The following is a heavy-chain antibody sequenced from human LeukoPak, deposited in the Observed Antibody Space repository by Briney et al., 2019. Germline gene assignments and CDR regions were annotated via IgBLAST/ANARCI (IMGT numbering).Heavy chain of an antibody. V-gene: IGHV3-48*03. J-gene: IGHJ3*02. Sequence: PGGSLGLSCAASGFTFSSYEINWVRQAPGKGLEWVSYISSGGSAIYYADSVKGRFTISRDNAKNSLYLQMNSLRAEDTAVYYCARGNSRAFDIWGQGSMVTVSS. D-gene: IGHD4-11*01. CDR2: ISSGGSAI. CDR1: GFTFSSYE. CDR3: ARGNSRAFDI.